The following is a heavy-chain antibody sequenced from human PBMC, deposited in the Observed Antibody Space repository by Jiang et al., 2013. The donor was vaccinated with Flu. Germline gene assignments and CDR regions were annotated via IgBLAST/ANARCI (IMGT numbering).Heavy chain of an antibody. CDR2: ISTDDGHT. CDR3: TRTFQNGHGGDY. Sequence: GAEVKKPGASVKVSCKASGYTFLNYGISWVRQAPGQGLEWVGRISTDDGHTDYAPRFQGRVTVTTDTSTDTVYMELRSLRADDTAVYYCTRTFQNGHGGDYWGPGTLVTVSS. D-gene: IGHD3-10*01. V-gene: IGHV1-18*04. CDR1: GYTFLNYG. J-gene: IGHJ4*02.